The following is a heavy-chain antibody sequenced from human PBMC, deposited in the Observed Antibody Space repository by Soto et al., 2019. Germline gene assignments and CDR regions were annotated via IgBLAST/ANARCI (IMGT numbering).Heavy chain of an antibody. Sequence: SETLSLTCTVSGGSISSSSYYWGWIRQPPGKGLEWIGSIYYSGSTYYNPSLKSRVTIFVDTSKNQFSLKLTSVTAEDTAVYYCATSYGNAWYTDWGQGTQVTVSS. V-gene: IGHV4-39*01. CDR1: GGSISSSSYY. J-gene: IGHJ4*02. CDR2: IYYSGST. CDR3: ATSYGNAWYTD. D-gene: IGHD6-13*01.